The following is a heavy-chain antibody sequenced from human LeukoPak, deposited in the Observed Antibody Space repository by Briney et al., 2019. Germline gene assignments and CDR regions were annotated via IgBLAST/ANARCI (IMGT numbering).Heavy chain of an antibody. CDR1: GYSFTNYW. Sequence: GESLKISCKASGYSFTNYWIGWGRQMPGKGLEWMGTIYPGDSDTRYRPSFQGQVTISADKSISTAYLQWSSLKASDTAMYYCARLRVEAYDSSGYYYFDYWGQGALVTVSS. CDR2: IYPGDSDT. CDR3: ARLRVEAYDSSGYYYFDY. D-gene: IGHD3-22*01. J-gene: IGHJ4*02. V-gene: IGHV5-51*01.